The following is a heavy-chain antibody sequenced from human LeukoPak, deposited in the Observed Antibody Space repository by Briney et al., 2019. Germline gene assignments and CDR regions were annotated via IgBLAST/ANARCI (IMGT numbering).Heavy chain of an antibody. CDR1: GGSISSGGYS. CDR2: IYYSGST. V-gene: IGHV4-31*03. CDR3: TRENYGSGSYYYYYYGMDV. D-gene: IGHD3-10*01. Sequence: RASETLSLTCTVSGGSISSGGYSWRRLRQHPGKGLEWIGYIYYSGSTYYNPSLKSRVTISIDTSKNQFSLKLSSVTAADTAVYYCTRENYGSGSYYYYYYGMDVWGQGTTVTVSS. J-gene: IGHJ6*02.